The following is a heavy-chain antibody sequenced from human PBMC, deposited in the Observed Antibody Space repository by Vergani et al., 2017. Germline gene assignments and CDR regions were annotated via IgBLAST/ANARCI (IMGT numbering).Heavy chain of an antibody. Sequence: EVQLVESGGGLVKPGGSLRLSCAASGFTFSSYSMNWVRQSPGKGLEWVSSISSSSSYIYYADSVKGRFTITRDNDKHALYLQMNSRRAEDTAVYYCARADGYYFDYWGQGTLVTVSS. V-gene: IGHV3-21*01. CDR1: GFTFSSYS. CDR3: ARADGYYFDY. J-gene: IGHJ4*02. CDR2: ISSSSSYI.